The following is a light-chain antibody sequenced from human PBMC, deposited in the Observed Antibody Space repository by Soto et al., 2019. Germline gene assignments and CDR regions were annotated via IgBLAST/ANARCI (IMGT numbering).Light chain of an antibody. V-gene: IGLV1-47*01. CDR2: RNY. J-gene: IGLJ3*02. CDR3: AAWDDSLRGWV. CDR1: SSNIGSNY. Sequence: QSVLSQSPSASGTPGQRVTISCSGSSSNIGSNYVFWYQQLPGTAPKVLIYRNYQQPSGVPDRFSGSKSGSSASLAISGLRSEDEADYYCAAWDDSLRGWVYGGGTKLTVL.